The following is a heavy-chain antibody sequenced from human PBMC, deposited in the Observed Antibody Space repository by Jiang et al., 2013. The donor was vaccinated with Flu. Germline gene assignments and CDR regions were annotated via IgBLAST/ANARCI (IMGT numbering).Heavy chain of an antibody. J-gene: IGHJ6*03. Sequence: SGAEVKKPGSSVKVSCMASGGSFSSNAITWVRQAPGQGLEWMGGIIPAFGTTYYAQKFQDRVTITADESMTTGYMELRSLRSEDTAVYYCARGQLELNYYNYYMDVWGKGTTVTVSS. CDR1: GGSFSSNA. D-gene: IGHD1-1*01. CDR3: ARGQLELNYYNYYMDV. V-gene: IGHV1-69*01. CDR2: IIPAFGTT.